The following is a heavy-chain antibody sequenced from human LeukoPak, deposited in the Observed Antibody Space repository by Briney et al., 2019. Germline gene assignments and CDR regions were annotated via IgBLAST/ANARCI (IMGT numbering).Heavy chain of an antibody. Sequence: ASVKVSCKASGYTFTGYYIHWVRQAPGQGLEWMGWINPNSGDTNYAQKFQGEVTMTRDTSINTAYMELSRLRSDDTAVYYCARGVTGIYYYYHMDVWGKGTTVTVSS. CDR1: GYTFTGYY. CDR3: ARGVTGIYYYYHMDV. V-gene: IGHV1-2*02. CDR2: INPNSGDT. J-gene: IGHJ6*03. D-gene: IGHD3-10*01.